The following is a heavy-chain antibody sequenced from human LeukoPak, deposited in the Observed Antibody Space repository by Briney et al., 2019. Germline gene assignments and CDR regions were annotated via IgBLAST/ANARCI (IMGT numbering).Heavy chain of an antibody. V-gene: IGHV1-69*13. CDR1: GYTFTSYG. CDR3: ARDPCSTSCYRGGYYYYYMDV. Sequence: ASVKVSCKASGYTFTSYGISWVRQAPGQGLEWMGGIIPMFGTANYAQKFQGRVTITADESTNTAHMELSSLRSEDTAVYYCARDPCSTSCYRGGYYYYYMDVWGKGTTVTVSS. D-gene: IGHD2-2*02. CDR2: IIPMFGTA. J-gene: IGHJ6*03.